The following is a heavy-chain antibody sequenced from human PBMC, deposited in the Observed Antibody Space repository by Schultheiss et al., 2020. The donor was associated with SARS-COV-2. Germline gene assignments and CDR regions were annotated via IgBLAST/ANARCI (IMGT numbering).Heavy chain of an antibody. Sequence: SVKVSCKASGGTFSSYAISWVRQAPGQGLEWMGGIIPIFGTANYAQKFQGRVTITADESTSTAYMELSRLRSDDTAVYYCAVGGSGSYRYYYGMDVWGQGTTVTVSS. D-gene: IGHD3-10*01. CDR2: IIPIFGTA. CDR1: GGTFSSYA. CDR3: AVGGSGSYRYYYGMDV. J-gene: IGHJ6*02. V-gene: IGHV1-69*13.